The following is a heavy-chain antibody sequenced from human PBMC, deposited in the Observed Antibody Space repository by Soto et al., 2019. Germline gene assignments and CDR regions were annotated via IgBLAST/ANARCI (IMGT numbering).Heavy chain of an antibody. D-gene: IGHD6-13*01. J-gene: IGHJ4*01. CDR2: ISYDGSNK. V-gene: IGHV3-30-3*01. CDR3: ASGSSWYGSTSXY. Sequence: QVQLVESGGGVVQPGRXXXXXXXXXXXXXXSYAXXWVRQAPGKGLEWVAVISYDGSNKYYADSVKGRFTISRDNSKNTLYLQMNSLRAEDTAVYYCASGSSWYGSTSXYWGXGTLVTVSS. CDR1: XXXXXSYA.